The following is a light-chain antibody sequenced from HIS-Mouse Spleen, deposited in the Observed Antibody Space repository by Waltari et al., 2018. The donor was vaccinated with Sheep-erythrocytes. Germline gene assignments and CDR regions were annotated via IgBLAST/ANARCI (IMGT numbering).Light chain of an antibody. Sequence: EIVMTQSLATLSVSPGERATLSCRASQSVSSNLAWYHQKPGQASRLLIYGASTRAPGIPARLIGSGSGTTFTIPIISMQSADFAVTYCQQYTNWPPWTFGQGTKVEIK. CDR3: QQYTNWPPWT. V-gene: IGKV3-15*01. CDR1: QSVSSN. CDR2: GAS. J-gene: IGKJ1*01.